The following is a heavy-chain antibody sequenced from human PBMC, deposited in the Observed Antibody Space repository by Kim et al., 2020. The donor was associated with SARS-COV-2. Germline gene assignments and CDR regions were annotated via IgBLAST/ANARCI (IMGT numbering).Heavy chain of an antibody. CDR3: ATGPAVAGTLVHYYYYYGMDV. J-gene: IGHJ6*01. CDR2: FDPEDGET. Sequence: ASVKVSCKVSGYTLTELSMHWVRQAPGKGLEWMGGFDPEDGETIYAQKFQGRVTMTEDTSTDTAYMELSSLRSEDTAVYYCATGPAVAGTLVHYYYYYGMDVGGQGTRVTVAA. V-gene: IGHV1-24*01. CDR1: GYTLTELS. D-gene: IGHD6-19*01.